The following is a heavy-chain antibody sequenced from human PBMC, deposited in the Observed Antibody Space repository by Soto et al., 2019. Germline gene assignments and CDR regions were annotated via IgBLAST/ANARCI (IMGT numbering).Heavy chain of an antibody. CDR2: ISGSGGST. D-gene: IGHD6-13*01. CDR3: ASPISSSWYESSSRTIDY. J-gene: IGHJ4*02. CDR1: GFTFSSYA. V-gene: IGHV3-23*01. Sequence: GGSLRLSCAASGFTFSSYAMSWVRQAPGKGLEWVSAISGSGGSTYYADSVKGRFTISRDNSKNTLYLQMNSLRAEDTAVYYCASPISSSWYESSSRTIDYWGQGTLVTVSS.